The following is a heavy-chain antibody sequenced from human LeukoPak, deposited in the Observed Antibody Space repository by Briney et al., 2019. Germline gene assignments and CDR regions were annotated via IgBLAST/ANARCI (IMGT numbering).Heavy chain of an antibody. J-gene: IGHJ4*02. CDR1: GFTFSSYA. D-gene: IGHD5-18*01. V-gene: IGHV3-30*04. CDR2: ISYDGSNK. CDR3: ARAYSYGFDY. Sequence: TGGSLRLSCAASGFTFSSYAMHWVRQAPGKGLEWVAVISYDGSNKYYADSVKGRFTISRDNSKNTLYLQVNSLRAEDTAVYYCARAYSYGFDYWGQGTLVTVSS.